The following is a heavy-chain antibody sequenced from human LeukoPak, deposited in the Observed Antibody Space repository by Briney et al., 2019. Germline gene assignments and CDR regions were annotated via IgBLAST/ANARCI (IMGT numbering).Heavy chain of an antibody. V-gene: IGHV3-23*01. D-gene: IGHD3-9*01. CDR3: AKIGRHYDILTGYYQGHFDP. CDR2: ISANDTKT. CDR1: GFTFSSYT. J-gene: IGHJ5*02. Sequence: GGSLRLSCAVSGFTFSSYTMNWVRQTPGKGLEWVSGISANDTKTYYTDSVKGRFTISRDNSKNILYLQMNSLRVEDTAVYYCAKIGRHYDILTGYYQGHFDPWGQGTLVTVSS.